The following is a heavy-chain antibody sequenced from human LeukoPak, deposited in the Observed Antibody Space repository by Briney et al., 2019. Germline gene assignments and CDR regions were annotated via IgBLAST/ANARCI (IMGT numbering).Heavy chain of an antibody. D-gene: IGHD6-19*01. CDR3: AKDSSGYFDY. J-gene: IGHJ4*02. CDR2: ISYDGSNK. Sequence: GRSLRLSCAASGFTFSSYGMHWVRQAPGKGLEWVAVISYDGSNKYYADSVKGRFTISRDNSKNTLYLQMNGLRAEDTAVYYCAKDSSGYFDYWGQGTLVTVSS. V-gene: IGHV3-30*18. CDR1: GFTFSSYG.